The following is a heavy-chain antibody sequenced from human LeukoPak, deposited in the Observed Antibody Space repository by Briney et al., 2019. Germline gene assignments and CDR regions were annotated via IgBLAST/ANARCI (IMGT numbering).Heavy chain of an antibody. CDR2: ISGGGGST. Sequence: GGSLRLSCEASGFTLSSYVMGWVRQAPGKGLEWVSLISGGGGSTYYADSVKGRFTVSGDNSKNTLYMELNSLRAEDTAVYYCARGDCSSSSCSGFYGMDVWGQGTTVTVSS. V-gene: IGHV3-23*01. CDR3: ARGDCSSSSCSGFYGMDV. D-gene: IGHD2-2*01. J-gene: IGHJ6*02. CDR1: GFTLSSYV.